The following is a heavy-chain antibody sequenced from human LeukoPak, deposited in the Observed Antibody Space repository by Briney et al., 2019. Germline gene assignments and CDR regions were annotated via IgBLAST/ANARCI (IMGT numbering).Heavy chain of an antibody. Sequence: SETLSLTCTVSGDSINNYYWSWIRQPPGKGLEWIGHIYYSGSTNYNPSLKSRVTISVDTSKNQFSLKLSSVTAADTAVYYCAREFIAARPGLDYYYYYMDVWGKGTTVTVSS. J-gene: IGHJ6*03. CDR1: GDSINNYY. CDR3: AREFIAARPGLDYYYYYMDV. V-gene: IGHV4-59*12. D-gene: IGHD6-6*01. CDR2: IYYSGST.